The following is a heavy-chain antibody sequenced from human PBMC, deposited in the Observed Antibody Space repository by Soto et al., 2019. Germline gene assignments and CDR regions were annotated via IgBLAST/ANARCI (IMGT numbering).Heavy chain of an antibody. CDR2: IHHSGSVFESGGT. J-gene: IGHJ4*02. CDR1: GSSITITYY. D-gene: IGHD6-13*01. CDR3: ARNSSSSYFDY. Sequence: SETLSLTCAVSGSSITITYYWGWVRQPPGKGLEWIGSIHHSGSVFESGGTHYNPSFKSRVTISADTSKNQFSLKLTSVTAADTAVYFCARNSSSSYFDYWGQGTLVTVSS. V-gene: IGHV4-38-2*01.